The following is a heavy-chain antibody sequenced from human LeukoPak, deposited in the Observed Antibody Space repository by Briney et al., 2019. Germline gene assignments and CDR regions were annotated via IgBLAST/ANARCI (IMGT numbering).Heavy chain of an antibody. V-gene: IGHV3-48*04. CDR3: AELGITMIGGV. D-gene: IGHD3-10*02. Sequence: GGSLRLSCAASGFTFSSYWMSWVRQAPGKGLEWVSYISSSGSTIYYADSVKGRFTISRDNAKNPLYLQMNSLRAEDTAVYYCAELGITMIGGVWGKGTTVTISS. CDR1: GFTFSSYW. J-gene: IGHJ6*04. CDR2: ISSSGSTI.